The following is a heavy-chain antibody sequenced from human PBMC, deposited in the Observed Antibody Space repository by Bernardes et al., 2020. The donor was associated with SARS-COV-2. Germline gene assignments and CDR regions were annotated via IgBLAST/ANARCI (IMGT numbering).Heavy chain of an antibody. CDR2: ISSTGST. J-gene: IGHJ5*02. CDR3: ARGLGIALAGTSWFDL. CDR1: GASVKSAS. V-gene: IGHV4-59*02. D-gene: IGHD6-13*01. Sequence: SETLSLTCTVSGASVKSASSWSWVRQPPGKGPEWIGYISSTGSTNYKPSLKSRLTISLDTSRNQVSLKMTSVTAADTAVYFCARGLGIALAGTSWFDLGGQGTLVTVSS.